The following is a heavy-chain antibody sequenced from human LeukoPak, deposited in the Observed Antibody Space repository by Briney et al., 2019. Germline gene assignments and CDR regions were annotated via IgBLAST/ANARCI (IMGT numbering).Heavy chain of an antibody. D-gene: IGHD3-22*01. CDR3: ARDRHKYNYDSGGYPPY. CDR2: ISSGSSTI. Sequence: GGSLRLSCAASGFTFSSYSMNWVRQAPGKGLEWVSYISSGSSTIYYADSVKGRFTISRDNAKNSLYLQMNTLRAEDTAVYYCARDRHKYNYDSGGYPPYWGQGTLVTVSS. J-gene: IGHJ4*02. V-gene: IGHV3-48*01. CDR1: GFTFSSYS.